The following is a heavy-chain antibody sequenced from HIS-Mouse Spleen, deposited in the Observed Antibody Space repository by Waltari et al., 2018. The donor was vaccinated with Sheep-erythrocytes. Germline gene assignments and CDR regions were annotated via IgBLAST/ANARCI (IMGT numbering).Heavy chain of an antibody. CDR1: GGSISSSSYY. CDR2: IYYSGCT. CDR3: ARVPPGYYDFWSGPTGPRWFDP. Sequence: QLQLQESGPGLVKPSETLSLTCTVSGGSISSSSYYWGWIRQPPWKGLEWIGSIYYSGCTYSNPSHKSRCTISVDTSKNQFSLKLSSVTAADTSVYYCARVPPGYYDFWSGPTGPRWFDPWGQGTLVTVSS. D-gene: IGHD3-3*01. J-gene: IGHJ5*02. V-gene: IGHV4-39*07.